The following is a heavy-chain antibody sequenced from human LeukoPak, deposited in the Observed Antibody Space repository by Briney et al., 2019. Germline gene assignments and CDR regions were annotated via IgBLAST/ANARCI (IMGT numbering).Heavy chain of an antibody. CDR2: IFYTGST. D-gene: IGHD2-15*01. CDR3: ARALCSGGSCYSAHFDY. CDR1: GGSISSYY. J-gene: IGHJ4*02. Sequence: PSETLSLTCTVSGGSISSYYWSWIRQPPGKGLEWMGYIFYTGSTNYNPSLKSRVTISVLTSKNRFSLKLSSVTAADTAVYYCARALCSGGSCYSAHFDYWGQGTLVTVSS. V-gene: IGHV4-59*01.